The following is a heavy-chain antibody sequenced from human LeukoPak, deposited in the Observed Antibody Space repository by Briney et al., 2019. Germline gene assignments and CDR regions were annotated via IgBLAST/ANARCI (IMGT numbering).Heavy chain of an antibody. CDR1: GFTVSSSY. V-gene: IGHV3-53*01. CDR3: AREVVSIPSYFES. CDR2: FYRGETT. J-gene: IGHJ4*02. Sequence: GGSLRLSCAASGFTVSSSYMYWVRQAPGKGLEWVSFFYRGETTYYAESVRGRFTISRDISKNTLYLLMNSLIPEDTAVYYCAREVVSIPSYFESWGQGTRVTVSS. D-gene: IGHD2-15*01.